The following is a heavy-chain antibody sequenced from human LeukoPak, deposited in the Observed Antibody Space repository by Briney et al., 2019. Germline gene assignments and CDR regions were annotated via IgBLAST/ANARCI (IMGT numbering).Heavy chain of an antibody. Sequence: SVKVSCKASGGTFSSYAISWVRQAPGQGLEWMGGIIPIFGSANYAQKFQGRVTITADESTSTAYMELSSLRSEDTAVYYCARDLDDYSNYNWFDPWGQGTLVTVSS. CDR1: GGTFSSYA. J-gene: IGHJ5*02. V-gene: IGHV1-69*13. D-gene: IGHD4-11*01. CDR2: IIPIFGSA. CDR3: ARDLDDYSNYNWFDP.